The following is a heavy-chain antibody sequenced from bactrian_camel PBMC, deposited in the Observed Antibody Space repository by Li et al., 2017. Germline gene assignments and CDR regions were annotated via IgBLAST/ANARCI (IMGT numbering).Heavy chain of an antibody. J-gene: IGHJ4*01. D-gene: IGHD5*01. CDR2: INTGGGTT. CDR1: GFTFTNFD. CDR3: AARSAFTSVDWMVGYPF. V-gene: IGHV3S40*01. Sequence: VQLVESGGGLVQPGGSLRLSCAASGFTFTNFDMSWVRQAPGKGLEWVSSINTGGGTTWAADSVKGRFVVSRDNAKNTPYLQMNSLKPEDTAMYYCAARSAFTSVDWMVGYPFWGQGTQVTVS.